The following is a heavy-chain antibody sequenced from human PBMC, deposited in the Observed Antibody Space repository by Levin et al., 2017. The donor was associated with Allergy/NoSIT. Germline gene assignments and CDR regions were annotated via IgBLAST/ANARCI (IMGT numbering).Heavy chain of an antibody. CDR1: GGSISSYY. J-gene: IGHJ5*02. D-gene: IGHD3-10*01. Sequence: SQTLSLTCTVSGGSISSYYWSWIRQPPGKGLEWIGYIYYSGSTNYNPSLKSRVTISVDTSKNQFSLKLSSVTAADTAVYYCARVGSMVRGVIIIGDWFDPWGQGTLVTVSS. V-gene: IGHV4-59*01. CDR3: ARVGSMVRGVIIIGDWFDP. CDR2: IYYSGST.